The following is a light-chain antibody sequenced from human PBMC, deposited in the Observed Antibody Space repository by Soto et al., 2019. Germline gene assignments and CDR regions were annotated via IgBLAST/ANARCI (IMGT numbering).Light chain of an antibody. CDR1: QTISTS. J-gene: IGKJ5*01. Sequence: DIQMTQSPSSLSASVGDRVTITCRASQTISTSLNWYQQRPGKAPNLLIHASSSLQSGVPPRFSGGGSGTDFTLTISSLQPEDFATYYCQQTYSTPITFSQGTRLDIK. V-gene: IGKV1-39*01. CDR2: ASS. CDR3: QQTYSTPIT.